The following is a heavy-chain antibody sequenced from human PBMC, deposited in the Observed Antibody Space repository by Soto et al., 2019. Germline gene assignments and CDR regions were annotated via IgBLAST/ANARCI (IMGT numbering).Heavy chain of an antibody. CDR1: GFTFSDYW. CDR3: ARGGEMKYYDSSGDLY. Sequence: PGGSLRLSCAASGFTFSDYWMHWVRQAPGKGLVWVSRINSDGTSTSYADSVRGRSTISRDNAKNTLYLQMNSLRAEDTAVYYCARGGEMKYYDSSGDLYWSQGTLVTVSS. D-gene: IGHD3-22*01. V-gene: IGHV3-74*01. J-gene: IGHJ4*02. CDR2: INSDGTST.